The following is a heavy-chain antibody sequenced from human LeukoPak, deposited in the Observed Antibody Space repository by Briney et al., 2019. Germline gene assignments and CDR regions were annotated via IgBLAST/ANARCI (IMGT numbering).Heavy chain of an antibody. Sequence: GGSLRLSCAASGFTFSSYGMSWVRQGPGKGLEWVSAISGSGGSTYYADSVSGRFSISRDISKNTLYLQMNSLRAEDTGVYYCARGTWLNKLFDYWGPGTLVTVSS. J-gene: IGHJ4*02. CDR1: GFTFSSYG. CDR3: ARGTWLNKLFDY. V-gene: IGHV3-23*01. D-gene: IGHD1/OR15-1a*01. CDR2: ISGSGGST.